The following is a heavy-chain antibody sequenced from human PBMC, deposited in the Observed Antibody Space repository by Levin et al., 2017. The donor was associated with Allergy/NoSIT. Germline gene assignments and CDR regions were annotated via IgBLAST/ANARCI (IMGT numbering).Heavy chain of an antibody. D-gene: IGHD2-21*02. Sequence: VASVKVSYKASGYTFTGYYMQWVRQAPGQGLEWMGRINPNSGGTNYAQRFQGRVTMTRDTSISTAYMELSSLRSDDTAVYYCARSGWLLNDAFDIWGQGTMVTVSS. CDR3: ARSGWLLNDAFDI. CDR1: GYTFTGYY. CDR2: INPNSGGT. V-gene: IGHV1-2*06. J-gene: IGHJ3*02.